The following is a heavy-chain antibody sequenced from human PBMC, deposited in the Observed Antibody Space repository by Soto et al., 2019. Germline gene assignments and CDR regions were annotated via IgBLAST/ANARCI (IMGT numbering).Heavy chain of an antibody. CDR2: LNSDGSAT. CDR3: ARDTQLWRLDS. Sequence: EVQLVESGGGLVQPGESLRLSCAASGFTFSSYWMHWVRQAPGKGLVWVSRLNSDGSATTYADSVKGRFTISRDNVKNTLYLQMNSLRAEDTAVYFGARDTQLWRLDSWGQGHLVTVSS. J-gene: IGHJ4*02. CDR1: GFTFSSYW. V-gene: IGHV3-74*01. D-gene: IGHD5-18*01.